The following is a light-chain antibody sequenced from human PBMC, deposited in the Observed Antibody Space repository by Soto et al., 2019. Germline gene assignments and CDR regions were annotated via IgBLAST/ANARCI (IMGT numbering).Light chain of an antibody. CDR1: QSVNNN. CDR3: QQYSAWPLI. J-gene: IGKJ4*01. Sequence: EIVMTQSPATLSVSPGERATLFCRASQSVNNNFLAWYQQKPGQAPRLLIHGASTRATGIPARFSGSGSGTEFTLTISSLQSEDFAVYYCQQYSAWPLIFGGGTKVEIK. CDR2: GAS. V-gene: IGKV3-15*01.